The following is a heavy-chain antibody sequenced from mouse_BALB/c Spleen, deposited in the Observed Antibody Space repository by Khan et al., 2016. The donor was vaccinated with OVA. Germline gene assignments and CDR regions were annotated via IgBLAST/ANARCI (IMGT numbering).Heavy chain of an antibody. Sequence: EVQLQESGPSLVKPSQTLSLTCSVTGDSITTGYWNWIRKFPGNKLEYMGYIIYTGYTYYNQSLNSRISITRHTSNNQYYLQLNSVTDEDTATYYCARSTYRYAFVYWGQGTLVTVSA. CDR3: ARSTYRYAFVY. CDR2: IIYTGYT. V-gene: IGHV3-8*02. D-gene: IGHD2-14*01. J-gene: IGHJ3*01. CDR1: GDSITTGY.